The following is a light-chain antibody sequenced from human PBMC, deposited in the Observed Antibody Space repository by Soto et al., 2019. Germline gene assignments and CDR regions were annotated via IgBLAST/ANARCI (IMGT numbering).Light chain of an antibody. CDR3: QQYGFT. CDR2: GAS. V-gene: IGKV3-20*01. CDR1: QSISSSY. J-gene: IGKJ3*01. Sequence: EIVLPQSPGTLPSSPGEIATLSCRASQSISSSYLAWYQQKPVHAPRLLMYGASSRATGIPDRFSGSVSGTDFTLTTSRLEAEDFEVYYCQQYGFTVGRGTKVEIK.